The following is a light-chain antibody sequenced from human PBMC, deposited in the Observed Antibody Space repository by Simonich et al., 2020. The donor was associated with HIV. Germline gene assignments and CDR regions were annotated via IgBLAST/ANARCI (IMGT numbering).Light chain of an antibody. Sequence: DIQLTQSPSFLSASVGDRVTITCRTSQGISSYLTWYQQKPGKAPKLLIYAASTLQSGVPSRFSGSGSGTEFTLPISSLQPDDFATYYCQQYNSYPWTFGQGTKVEIK. CDR1: QGISSY. J-gene: IGKJ1*01. CDR2: AAS. CDR3: QQYNSYPWT. V-gene: IGKV1-9*01.